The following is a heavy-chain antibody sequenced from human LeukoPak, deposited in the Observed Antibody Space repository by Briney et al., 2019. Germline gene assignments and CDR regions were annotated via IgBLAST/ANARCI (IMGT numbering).Heavy chain of an antibody. CDR3: ARSATGTRGGGYRNV. D-gene: IGHD3-16*01. Sequence: GGSLRLSCAASGFTFSTYWMSWVRQAPGKGLEWVASIKEDGGITYYLDSVKGRFTISRDNAKKSLYLQMNSLRAEDTAAYYCARSATGTRGGGYRNVGGKGTPVTVSS. V-gene: IGHV3-7*01. J-gene: IGHJ6*03. CDR1: GFTFSTYW. CDR2: IKEDGGIT.